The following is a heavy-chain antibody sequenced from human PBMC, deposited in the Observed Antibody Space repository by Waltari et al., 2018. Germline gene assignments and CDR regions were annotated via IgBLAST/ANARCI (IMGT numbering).Heavy chain of an antibody. J-gene: IGHJ6*03. V-gene: IGHV3-23*03. CDR2: IYSGGST. CDR1: GFTFSSYA. CDR3: ANGNYYMDV. Sequence: EVQLLESGGGLVQPGGSLRLSCAASGFTFSSYAMSWVRQAPGKGLEWVSVIYSGGSTYYADSVKGRFTISRDNSKNTLYLQMNSLRAEDTAVYYCANGNYYMDVWGKGTTVTVSS.